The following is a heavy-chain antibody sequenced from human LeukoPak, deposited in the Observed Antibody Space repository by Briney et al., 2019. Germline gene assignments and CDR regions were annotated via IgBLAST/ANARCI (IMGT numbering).Heavy chain of an antibody. CDR2: ISSSSSTI. J-gene: IGHJ4*02. CDR3: ARGIGYGDYDL. V-gene: IGHV3-48*01. CDR1: GFTFNRYG. Sequence: PGRSLRLSCAASGFTFNRYGMHWVRQAPGKGLEWVSYISSSSSTIYYADSVKGRFTISRDNAKNSLYLQMNSLRAEDTAVYYCARGIGYGDYDLWGQGTLVTVSS. D-gene: IGHD4-17*01.